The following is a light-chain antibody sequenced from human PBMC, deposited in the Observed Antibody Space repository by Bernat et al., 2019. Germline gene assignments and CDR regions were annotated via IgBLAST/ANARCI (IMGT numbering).Light chain of an antibody. CDR2: GFS. CDR3: SSYTSSNTLV. V-gene: IGLV2-14*01. Sequence: HSALTQPAPVSGSPGHSITISCTGTSSDVGTYNYVPWYQQPPDKAPKLMIFGFSNRPSGVSNRFSGSKSGSTASLTISGLQAEDEADYYCSSYTSSNTLVFGGGTKLTVL. CDR1: SSDVGTYNY. J-gene: IGLJ3*02.